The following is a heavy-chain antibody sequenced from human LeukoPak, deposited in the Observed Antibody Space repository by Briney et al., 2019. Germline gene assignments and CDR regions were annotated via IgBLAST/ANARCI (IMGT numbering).Heavy chain of an antibody. J-gene: IGHJ4*02. Sequence: ASVKVSCKASGGTFSSYAISWVRQAPGQGLEWMGRIIPILGIANYAQKFQGRVTMTTDTSTSTAYMELRSLRSDDTAVYYCARVLRYYDFWSGYLTESDYWGQGTLVTVSS. CDR1: GGTFSSYA. CDR2: IIPILGIA. D-gene: IGHD3-3*01. V-gene: IGHV1-69*04. CDR3: ARVLRYYDFWSGYLTESDY.